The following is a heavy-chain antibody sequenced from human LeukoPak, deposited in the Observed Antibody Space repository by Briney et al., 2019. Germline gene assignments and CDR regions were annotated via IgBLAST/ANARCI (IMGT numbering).Heavy chain of an antibody. V-gene: IGHV3-7*01. Sequence: PGGSLRLSCAASGFTFSTYAMHWVRQAPGKGLEWVANIKQDGSEKYYVDSVKGRFTISRDNAKNSLYLQMNSLRAEDTAVYYCARGESGYPCDYWGQGTLVTVSS. CDR1: GFTFSTYA. CDR2: IKQDGSEK. CDR3: ARGESGYPCDY. J-gene: IGHJ4*02. D-gene: IGHD3-22*01.